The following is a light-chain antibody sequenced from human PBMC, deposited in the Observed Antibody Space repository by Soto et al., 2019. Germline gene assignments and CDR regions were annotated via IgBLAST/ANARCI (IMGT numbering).Light chain of an antibody. CDR1: QSVLYSSNNKNY. Sequence: DIVMTQSPDSLAVSLGERATINCKSSQSVLYSSNNKNYLAWYQQKPGQPPKLLIYWASTRESGVPDRFSGSGSGPDFTHTISSLHAEDVAVYYCQQYYSTPLTFGGGTKVEIK. J-gene: IGKJ4*01. V-gene: IGKV4-1*01. CDR2: WAS. CDR3: QQYYSTPLT.